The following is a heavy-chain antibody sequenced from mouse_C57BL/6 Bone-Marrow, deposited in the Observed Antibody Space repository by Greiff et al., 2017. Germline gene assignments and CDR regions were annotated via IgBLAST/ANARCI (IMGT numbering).Heavy chain of an antibody. Sequence: EVQVVESGAELVKPGASVKLSCTASGYNIKDYYMHWVKQRTEQGLEWIGRIDPEDGETKYDPKFQGKATITAATSSNTAYLQLSSLTSEDTAVYYCARGEGYDDIDYWGRGTTLTVSS. CDR2: IDPEDGET. CDR3: ARGEGYDDIDY. CDR1: GYNIKDYY. J-gene: IGHJ2*01. D-gene: IGHD2-2*01. V-gene: IGHV14-2*01.